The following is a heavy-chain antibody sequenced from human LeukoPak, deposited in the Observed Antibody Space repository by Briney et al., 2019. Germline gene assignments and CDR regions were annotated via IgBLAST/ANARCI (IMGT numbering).Heavy chain of an antibody. CDR1: GFTFSSYW. CDR2: IKQGGSEK. CDR3: ARVGEGCSGGSCSLTVYYFDY. V-gene: IGHV3-7*01. Sequence: GGSLRLSCAASGFTFSSYWMSWVRQAPGKGLKWVANIKQGGSEKYYVDSVKGRFTISRDNAENSLYLQMNSLRAEDTAVYYCARVGEGCSGGSCSLTVYYFDYWGQGTLVTVSS. J-gene: IGHJ4*02. D-gene: IGHD2-15*01.